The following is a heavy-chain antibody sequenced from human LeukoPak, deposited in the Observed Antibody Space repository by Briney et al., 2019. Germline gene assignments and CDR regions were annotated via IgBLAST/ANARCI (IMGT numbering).Heavy chain of an antibody. CDR1: GGSISSYY. D-gene: IGHD1-7*01. Sequence: PSETLSLTCTVSGGSISSYYWNWIRQSPGKGLEWIAYVYYSGSTNYNPSLKSRVTISVDTSKNQFSLKLSSVTAADTAVYYCARDNWNYGSSMDVWGQGTTVTVSS. CDR3: ARDNWNYGSSMDV. J-gene: IGHJ6*02. V-gene: IGHV4-59*01. CDR2: VYYSGST.